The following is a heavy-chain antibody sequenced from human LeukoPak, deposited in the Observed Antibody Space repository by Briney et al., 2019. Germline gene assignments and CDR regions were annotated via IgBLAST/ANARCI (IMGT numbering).Heavy chain of an antibody. V-gene: IGHV4-59*05. CDR1: GVSISGYY. CDR3: ARQISGNRDY. CDR2: IFYREGFSYGGTT. J-gene: IGHJ4*02. Sequence: PSETLSLTCAVSGVSISGYYWIWIRQSPRRGLEYIGSIFYREGFSYGGTTFYNPSLQSRVTVSVDTSKNTFSLRLRSVTAADTAVYYCARQISGNRDYWGQGTLVTVSA. D-gene: IGHD3-10*01.